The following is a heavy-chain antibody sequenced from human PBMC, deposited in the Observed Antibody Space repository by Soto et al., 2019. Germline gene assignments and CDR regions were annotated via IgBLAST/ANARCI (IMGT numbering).Heavy chain of an antibody. J-gene: IGHJ4*02. CDR1: GCSIRSADYH. V-gene: IGHV4-30-4*01. Sequence: QVPLQESGPGLLTPSQTLSLTCTVSGCSIRSADYHWGWIRQFPGKGLEWIGNTDYSGGTHKNTALMGRFTISVDTARNQFSLVMKSLIAAARDVYYYARAPQIFWSGFANGSVFDYWAQGDQVGVSS. D-gene: IGHD3-3*01. CDR2: TDYSGGT. CDR3: ARAPQIFWSGFANGSVFDY.